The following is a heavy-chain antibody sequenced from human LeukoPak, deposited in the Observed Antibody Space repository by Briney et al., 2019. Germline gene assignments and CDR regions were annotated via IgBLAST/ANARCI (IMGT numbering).Heavy chain of an antibody. V-gene: IGHV3-33*06. CDR1: GFTFSSYG. D-gene: IGHD3-3*01. J-gene: IGHJ4*02. Sequence: GGSLRLSCAASGFTFSSYGMHWVRQAPGKGLEWVAVIWYDGSNKYYADSVKGRFTISRDNSKNTLYLQMNSLRAEDTAVYYCAKAGGDFWSGYYLAYWGQGTLVTVSS. CDR3: AKAGGDFWSGYYLAY. CDR2: IWYDGSNK.